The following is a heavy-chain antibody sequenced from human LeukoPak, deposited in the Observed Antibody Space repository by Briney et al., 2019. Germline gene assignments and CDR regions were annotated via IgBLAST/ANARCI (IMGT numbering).Heavy chain of an antibody. Sequence: GSLRLSCAASGFTFSSYAMHWVRQAPGKGLEWVAVISYDGSNKYYADSVKGRFTISRDNSKNTLYLQMNSLRAEDTAVYYCAELSITTSWGQGTLVTVSS. D-gene: IGHD3-3*01. CDR1: GFTFSSYA. CDR2: ISYDGSNK. V-gene: IGHV3-30-3*01. J-gene: IGHJ5*02. CDR3: AELSITTS.